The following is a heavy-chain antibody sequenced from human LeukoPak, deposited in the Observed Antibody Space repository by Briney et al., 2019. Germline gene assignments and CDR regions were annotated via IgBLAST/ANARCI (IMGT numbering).Heavy chain of an antibody. Sequence: GGSLRLSCAASGFTFSFYSMNWVRQAPGKALEWVSYISGSGSTIYHADFVKGRFAISRDNAKNTLYLQLISLTDEDTAVYYCARDRYGDYVFDYWGQGTLVTVSS. J-gene: IGHJ4*02. V-gene: IGHV3-48*02. CDR2: ISGSGSTI. D-gene: IGHD4-17*01. CDR3: ARDRYGDYVFDY. CDR1: GFTFSFYS.